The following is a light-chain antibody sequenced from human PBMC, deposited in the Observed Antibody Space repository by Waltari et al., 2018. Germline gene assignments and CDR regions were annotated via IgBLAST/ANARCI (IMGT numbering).Light chain of an antibody. CDR2: RDT. Sequence: QSVLTQTPSASETPGQRVTISCSGSNSNIETNYAYWYQQLPGTAPKLLIYRDTQRPSGVPDRSSGTRSGTAASLAISGLRSEDEGDYYCAAWDDSLNHWVFGGGTKVTV. V-gene: IGLV1-47*01. CDR1: NSNIETNY. CDR3: AAWDDSLNHWV. J-gene: IGLJ3*02.